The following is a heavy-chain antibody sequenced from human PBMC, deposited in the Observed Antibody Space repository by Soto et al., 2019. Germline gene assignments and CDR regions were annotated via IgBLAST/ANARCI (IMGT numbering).Heavy chain of an antibody. CDR2: IYYSGST. CDR1: GASGSGPTYY. CDR3: ARRVVTVAATGGMDV. V-gene: IGHV4-61*01. Sequence: SETLSLTCTVSGASGSGPTYYWDWIRHPPGKGLEWIGYIYYSGSTNCNPSLKSRVTISVDTSKNQFSLKLSSVTAADTAVYFCARRVVTVAATGGMDVWGQGTTVTVSS. J-gene: IGHJ6*02. D-gene: IGHD2-15*01.